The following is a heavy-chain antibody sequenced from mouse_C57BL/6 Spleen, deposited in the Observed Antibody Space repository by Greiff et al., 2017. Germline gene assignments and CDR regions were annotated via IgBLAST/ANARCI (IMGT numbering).Heavy chain of an antibody. CDR2: INPNNGGT. D-gene: IGHD1-1*01. CDR3: ARLDYYGSSYSFDY. J-gene: IGHJ2*01. CDR1: GYTFTDYY. V-gene: IGHV1-26*01. Sequence: EVQLQQSGPELVKPGASVKISCKASGYTFTDYYMNWVKQSHGKSLEWIGDINPNNGGTSYNQKFKGKATLTVDKSSSTAYMELRSLTSEDSAVYYCARLDYYGSSYSFDYWGQGTTLTVSS.